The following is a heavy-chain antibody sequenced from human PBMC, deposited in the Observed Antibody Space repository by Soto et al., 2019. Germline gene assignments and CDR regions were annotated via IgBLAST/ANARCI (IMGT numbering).Heavy chain of an antibody. CDR3: ARTPWIHSSSWYFDY. CDR1: GGSISSYY. V-gene: IGHV4-4*07. J-gene: IGHJ4*02. CDR2: IYTSGST. D-gene: IGHD6-13*01. Sequence: SETLSLTCTVSGGSISSYYWSWIRQPAGKGLEWIGRIYTSGSTNYNHSLKSRVTMSVDTSKNQFSLKLSSVTAADTAVYYCARTPWIHSSSWYFDYWGQGTLVTVSS.